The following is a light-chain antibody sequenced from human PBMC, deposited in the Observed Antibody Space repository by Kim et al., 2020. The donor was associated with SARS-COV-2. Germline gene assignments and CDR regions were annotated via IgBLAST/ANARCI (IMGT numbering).Light chain of an antibody. Sequence: QTVVTQEPSFSVSPGGTVTLTCGLTSGSVSTDYYASWYQQTPGQPPRMLIHSTKTRSSGVPDRFSGSILGDRAALFITGAQADDESDYYCLLYMGSGTWVFGPGTKVTVL. J-gene: IGLJ1*01. CDR2: STK. V-gene: IGLV8-61*01. CDR1: SGSVSTDYY. CDR3: LLYMGSGTWV.